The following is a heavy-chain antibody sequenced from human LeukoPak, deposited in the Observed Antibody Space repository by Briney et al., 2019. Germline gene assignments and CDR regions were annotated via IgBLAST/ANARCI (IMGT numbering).Heavy chain of an antibody. J-gene: IGHJ4*02. V-gene: IGHV1-2*02. CDR2: INPNSGGT. D-gene: IGHD6-13*01. CDR1: GYTFTGYY. CDR3: ASSSSSWYPEGHHDY. Sequence: GASVKVSCKASGYTFTGYYMHWVRQAPGQGLEWMGWINPNSGGTNYAQKFQGRVTMTRDTSISTAYMELSRLRSDDTAVYYCASSSSSWYPEGHHDYWGQGTLVTVSS.